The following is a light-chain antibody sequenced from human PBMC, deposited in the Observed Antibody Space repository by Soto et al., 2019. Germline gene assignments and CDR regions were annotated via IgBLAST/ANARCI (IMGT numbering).Light chain of an antibody. CDR3: QQYESYSGYT. CDR2: KAS. J-gene: IGKJ2*01. Sequence: DIQMTQSPSTLSASVGDRVTITCRASQSIRSWLAWYQQKPGKAPKLLIYKASSLESGVPSRFSGSGSGTEFTLTISSLQPDDFATYYCQQYESYSGYTFGQGTKVEIK. CDR1: QSIRSW. V-gene: IGKV1-5*03.